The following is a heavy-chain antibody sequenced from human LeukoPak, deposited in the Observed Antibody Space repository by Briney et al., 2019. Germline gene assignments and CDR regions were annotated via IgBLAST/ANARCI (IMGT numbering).Heavy chain of an antibody. CDR3: ARVAEFYYYMDV. V-gene: IGHV3-9*01. D-gene: IGHD1-14*01. CDR2: ISWNSGSI. J-gene: IGHJ6*03. Sequence: GRSLRLSCAASGFTFDDYAMHWVRQAPGKGLEWVSGISWNSGSIGYADSVKGRFTISRDNAKNSLYLQMNSLRAEDTALYYCARVAEFYYYMDVWGKGTTVTVSS. CDR1: GFTFDDYA.